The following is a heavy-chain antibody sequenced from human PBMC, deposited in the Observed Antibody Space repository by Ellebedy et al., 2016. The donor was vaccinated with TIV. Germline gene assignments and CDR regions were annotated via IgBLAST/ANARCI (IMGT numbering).Heavy chain of an antibody. J-gene: IGHJ4*02. Sequence: GGSLRLSXAASGFTFDDYAMHWVRQAPGKGLEWVSGISWNSGSIGYADSVKGRFTISRDNAKNSLYLQMNSLRAEDTALYYCAKDQEAYYDFWTDWGQGTLVTVSS. V-gene: IGHV3-9*01. CDR1: GFTFDDYA. CDR3: AKDQEAYYDFWTD. D-gene: IGHD3-3*01. CDR2: ISWNSGSI.